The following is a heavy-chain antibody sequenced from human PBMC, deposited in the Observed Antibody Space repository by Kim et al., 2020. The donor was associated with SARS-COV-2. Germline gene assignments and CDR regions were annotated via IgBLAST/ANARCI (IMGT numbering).Heavy chain of an antibody. Sequence: ASVKVSCKASGYTFDIYALYWVRQAPGQRFEWMGWINGGNGNTRYSQNFQGRLTITMDTSATTAYMELNSLTFKDTAVYYCAREGSGSYNWLDPWGQGTL. D-gene: IGHD3-10*01. CDR1: GYTFDIYA. J-gene: IGHJ5*02. CDR2: INGGNGNT. CDR3: AREGSGSYNWLDP. V-gene: IGHV1-3*01.